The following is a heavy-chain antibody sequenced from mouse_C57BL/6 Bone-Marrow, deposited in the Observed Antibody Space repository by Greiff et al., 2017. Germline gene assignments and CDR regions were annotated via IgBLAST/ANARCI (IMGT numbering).Heavy chain of an antibody. J-gene: IGHJ2*01. Sequence: DVMLVESGEGLVKPGGSLKLSCAASGFTFSSYAMSWVRQTPEKRLEWVAYISSGGDYIYYADTVKGRFTISRDNARNTLYLQMSSLKSEDTAMYYCTREAMVPFFDYWGQGTTLTVSS. V-gene: IGHV5-9-1*02. CDR2: ISSGGDYI. CDR1: GFTFSSYA. CDR3: TREAMVPFFDY. D-gene: IGHD2-2*01.